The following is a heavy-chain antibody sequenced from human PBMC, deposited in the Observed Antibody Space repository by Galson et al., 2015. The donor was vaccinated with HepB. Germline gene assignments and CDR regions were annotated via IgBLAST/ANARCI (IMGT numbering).Heavy chain of an antibody. Sequence: PALVKPTQTLTLTCTVSGFSVSAHGEGVGWIRQPPGKALEWLGFIYWDDDKEYRPSLKNKVTITKDNSKNQVVLTMTNVDPVDTARYYCVHRRPFGEGFCDSWGPGTLVIVSS. V-gene: IGHV2-5*02. J-gene: IGHJ4*02. CDR3: VHRRPFGEGFCDS. D-gene: IGHD3-10*01. CDR1: GFSVSAHGEG. CDR2: IYWDDDK.